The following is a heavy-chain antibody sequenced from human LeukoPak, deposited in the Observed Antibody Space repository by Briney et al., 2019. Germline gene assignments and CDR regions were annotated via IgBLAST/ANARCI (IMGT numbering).Heavy chain of an antibody. D-gene: IGHD5-12*01. CDR3: ARDRALVAFDY. Sequence: GGSLRLSCAASGFTITTYTINWVRQAPGKGLEWVSYISGTGDIIQYADSVRGRFTISRDNAKNSVSLQMNSLRVEDTATYYCARDRALVAFDYWGQGALVTVSS. CDR1: GFTITTYT. V-gene: IGHV3-48*01. J-gene: IGHJ4*02. CDR2: ISGTGDII.